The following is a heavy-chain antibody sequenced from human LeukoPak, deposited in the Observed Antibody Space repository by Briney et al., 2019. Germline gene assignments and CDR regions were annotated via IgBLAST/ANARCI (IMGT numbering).Heavy chain of an antibody. CDR1: GGTFSSYA. CDR3: ARDSRGEYYGSGSSYFDY. D-gene: IGHD3-10*01. CDR2: IIPIFGTA. Sequence: RASVKVSCKASGGTFSSYAISWVRQAPGQGLEWMGGIIPIFGTANYAQKFQGRVTITADESTSTAYMELGSLRSEDTAVYYCARDSRGEYYGSGSSYFDYWGQGTLVTVSS. J-gene: IGHJ4*02. V-gene: IGHV1-69*13.